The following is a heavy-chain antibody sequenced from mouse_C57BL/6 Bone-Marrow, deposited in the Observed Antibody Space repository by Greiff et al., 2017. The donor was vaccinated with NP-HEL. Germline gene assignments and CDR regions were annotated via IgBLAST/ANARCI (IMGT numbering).Heavy chain of an antibody. CDR3: ARNYGNYRWYFDV. D-gene: IGHD2-1*01. J-gene: IGHJ1*03. CDR2: IHPNSGST. V-gene: IGHV1-64*01. Sequence: QVHVKQSGAELVKPGASVKLSCKASGYTFTSYWMHWVKQRPGQGLEWIGMIHPNSGSTNYNEKFKSKATLTVDKSSSTAYMQLSSLTSEDSAVYYCARNYGNYRWYFDVWGTGTTVTVSS. CDR1: GYTFTSYW.